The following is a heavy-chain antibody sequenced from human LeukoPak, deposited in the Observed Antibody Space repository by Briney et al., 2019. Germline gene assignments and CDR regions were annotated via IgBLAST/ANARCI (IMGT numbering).Heavy chain of an antibody. Sequence: GRSLRLSCAASGFTFNSYGMHWVRQAPGKGLEWVAVIWYDGSNKYYADSVKGRFTISRDNSKNTLYLQMNSLRAEDTAVYYCARGYDILTGYYIGSIDYWGQGTLVTVSS. D-gene: IGHD3-9*01. V-gene: IGHV3-33*01. CDR2: IWYDGSNK. CDR1: GFTFNSYG. J-gene: IGHJ4*02. CDR3: ARGYDILTGYYIGSIDY.